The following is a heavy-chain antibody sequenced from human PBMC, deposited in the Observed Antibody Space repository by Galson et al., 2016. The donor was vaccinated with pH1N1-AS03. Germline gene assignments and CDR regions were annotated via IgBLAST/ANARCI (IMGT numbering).Heavy chain of an antibody. J-gene: IGHJ6*02. Sequence: SLRLSCAASGFTFSNYAMLWVRQAPGKGLEWVAVISYDESNKYYADSVKGRFTISRDNSKNTVYLQMNSLRGEETAVYYCAKIRALYSNYYGMDVWGQGTTVTVSS. CDR3: AKIRALYSNYYGMDV. CDR1: GFTFSNYA. V-gene: IGHV3-30*18. CDR2: ISYDESNK. D-gene: IGHD4-11*01.